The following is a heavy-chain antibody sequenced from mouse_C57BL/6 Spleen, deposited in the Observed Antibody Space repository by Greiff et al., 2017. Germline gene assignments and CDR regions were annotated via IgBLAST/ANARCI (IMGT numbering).Heavy chain of an antibody. Sequence: VQLQQPGAELVMPGASVKLSCKASGYTFTSYWMHWVKQRPGQGLEWIGEIDPSDSYTNYNQKFKGKSTLTVDKSSSTAYMQLSSLTSEDSAVYYCARGYGYSFAYWGQGTLVTVSA. D-gene: IGHD2-2*01. CDR3: ARGYGYSFAY. V-gene: IGHV1-69*01. J-gene: IGHJ3*01. CDR2: IDPSDSYT. CDR1: GYTFTSYW.